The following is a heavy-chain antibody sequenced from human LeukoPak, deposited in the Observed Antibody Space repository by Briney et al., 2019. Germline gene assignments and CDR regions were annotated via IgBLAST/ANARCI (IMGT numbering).Heavy chain of an antibody. CDR1: GFTFSDYA. V-gene: IGHV3-7*05. Sequence: GGSLRFSCAASGFTFSDYAMTWVRQAPGKGLEWVANIKQDGSEKNYVDSVKDRFTISRDNTKNSVFLQMSSLRAEDTAVYYCARDYGSIWGQGTLVTVSS. J-gene: IGHJ4*02. CDR2: IKQDGSEK. D-gene: IGHD2-2*03. CDR3: ARDYGSI.